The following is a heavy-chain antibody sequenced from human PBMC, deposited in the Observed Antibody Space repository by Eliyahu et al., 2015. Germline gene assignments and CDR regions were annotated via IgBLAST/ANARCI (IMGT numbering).Heavy chain of an antibody. Sequence: QVQLVQSGAEVKKPGASVKVXCKASGYTFTXYDINWXRQATGXGLEWMGWMNPNSGNTGYAQKFQGRVTMTRNTSISTAYMELSSLRSEDTAVYYCARAPARILWGSYRRSLDYWGQGTLVTVSS. CDR2: MNPNSGNT. CDR1: GYTFTXYD. J-gene: IGHJ4*02. D-gene: IGHD3-16*02. CDR3: ARAPARILWGSYRRSLDY. V-gene: IGHV1-8*01.